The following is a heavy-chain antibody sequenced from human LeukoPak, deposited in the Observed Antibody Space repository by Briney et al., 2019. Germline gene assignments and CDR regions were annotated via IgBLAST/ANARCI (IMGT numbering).Heavy chain of an antibody. CDR1: GGSISSGGYY. D-gene: IGHD6-19*01. CDR2: IYYSGST. Sequence: PSETLSLTCTVSGGSISSGGYYWSWIRQHPGKGLEWIGYIYYSGSTNYNPSLKSRVTISVDTSKNQFSLKLSSVTAADTAVYYCARGIAVAGKSDYWGQGTLVTVSS. V-gene: IGHV4-61*08. J-gene: IGHJ4*02. CDR3: ARGIAVAGKSDY.